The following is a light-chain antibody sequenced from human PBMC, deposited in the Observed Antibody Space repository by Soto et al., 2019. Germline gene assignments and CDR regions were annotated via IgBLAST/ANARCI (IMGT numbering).Light chain of an antibody. V-gene: IGKV4-1*01. CDR3: QEYLTIPRA. CDR2: WAS. Sequence: DIVMTQSPDSLAVSLGERATINCKSSQSVLHSPNNKNYLAWYQQKPGQPPKLLIYWASTRESGVPDRFSGSGSGTDFTLPISSLQAEDVAVYYCQEYLTIPRALGQGTKVEIK. J-gene: IGKJ1*01. CDR1: QSVLHSPNNKNY.